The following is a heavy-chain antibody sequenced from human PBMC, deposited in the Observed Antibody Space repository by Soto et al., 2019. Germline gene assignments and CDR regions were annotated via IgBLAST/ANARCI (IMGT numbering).Heavy chain of an antibody. CDR2: IIPILDVA. V-gene: IGHV1-69*02. Sequence: QVQLVQSGAEVKRPGSSVKVSCQTSGGTFRTYTINWVRQAPGPGLEWMGRIIPILDVANYGQKFQGRVTIAADKATGTADMELRSVRSKDTAVYYCGRAIEEDIGVACPKDSWFDPWGQGTLFTDSS. CDR3: GRAIEEDIGVACPKDSWFDP. CDR1: GGTFRTYT. J-gene: IGHJ5*02. D-gene: IGHD6-19*01.